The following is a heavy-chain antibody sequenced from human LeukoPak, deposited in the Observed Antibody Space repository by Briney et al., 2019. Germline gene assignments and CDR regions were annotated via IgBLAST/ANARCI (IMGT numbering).Heavy chain of an antibody. CDR1: GGTFSSYA. Sequence: ASVKVSCKASGGTFSSYAISWVRQAPGQGLEWMGGIIPIFGTANYAQKFQGRVTITADESTSTAYMELSSLRSEDTAVYYCARGGKLSYYDSSGYYYVPLGAFDIWGQGTMVTVSS. CDR2: IIPIFGTA. D-gene: IGHD3-22*01. J-gene: IGHJ3*02. CDR3: ARGGKLSYYDSSGYYYVPLGAFDI. V-gene: IGHV1-69*13.